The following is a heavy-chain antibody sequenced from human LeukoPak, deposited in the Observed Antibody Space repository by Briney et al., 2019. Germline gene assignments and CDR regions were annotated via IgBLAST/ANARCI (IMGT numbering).Heavy chain of an antibody. D-gene: IGHD3-22*01. J-gene: IGHJ4*02. CDR1: GFTLSSYG. CDR3: VRSSGYPVG. V-gene: IGHV3-30*03. Sequence: GGSLRLSCAASGFTLSSYGMHWVRQAPGKGLEWVAVISYDGSNKYYADSVKGRFTISRDNAKNTLYLQMNSLRAEDTAVYYCVRSSGYPVGWGQGTLATVSS. CDR2: ISYDGSNK.